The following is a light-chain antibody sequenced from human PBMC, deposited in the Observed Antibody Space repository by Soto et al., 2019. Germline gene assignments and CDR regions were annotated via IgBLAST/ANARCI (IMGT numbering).Light chain of an antibody. Sequence: VLAQAPGTRSLSPGERATLCWRASQSVSSSYLAWYQQKPGQAPRLLIYGASSRATGIPDRFSGSGSGTDFTLTFSRLEPEDFAVYYCQQYGSSPLTFGGGTKVDIK. CDR1: QSVSSSY. CDR3: QQYGSSPLT. V-gene: IGKV3-20*01. CDR2: GAS. J-gene: IGKJ4*01.